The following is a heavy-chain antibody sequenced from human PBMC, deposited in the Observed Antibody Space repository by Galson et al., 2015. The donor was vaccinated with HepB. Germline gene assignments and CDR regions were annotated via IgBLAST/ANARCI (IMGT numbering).Heavy chain of an antibody. CDR1: GFSTSHYA. CDR2: ISSGGDPI. Sequence: SLRLSCAASGFSTSHYAMHWVRQAPGKGLEWITNISSGGDPIYYLASVKGRVSISRDNSTNILFLQMNGLTAEDTAVYYCTRFPHDYSSAFDVWGQGTLVTVPS. J-gene: IGHJ3*01. V-gene: IGHV3-30-3*01. D-gene: IGHD4-11*01. CDR3: TRFPHDYSSAFDV.